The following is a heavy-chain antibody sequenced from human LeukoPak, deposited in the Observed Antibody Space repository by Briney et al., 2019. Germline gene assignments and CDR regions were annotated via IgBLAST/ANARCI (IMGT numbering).Heavy chain of an antibody. J-gene: IGHJ3*02. V-gene: IGHV3-23*01. CDR2: ISGSGGST. Sequence: GGSLRLSCAASGFTFSSYAMGWVRQAPGKGLEWVSAISGSGGSTYYADSVKGRFTISRDNSKNSLYLQVNSLRAEDTAVYYCARGLHYYDSSGYYYPDAFDIWGQGTVVTVSS. CDR3: ARGLHYYDSSGYYYPDAFDI. D-gene: IGHD3-22*01. CDR1: GFTFSSYA.